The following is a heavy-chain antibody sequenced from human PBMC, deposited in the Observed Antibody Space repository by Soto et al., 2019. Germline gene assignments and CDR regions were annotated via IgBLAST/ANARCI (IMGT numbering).Heavy chain of an antibody. CDR2: ISAYNHYT. D-gene: IGHD1-26*01. V-gene: IGHV1-18*01. Sequence: ASVKVSCKASGYTFSTYGISWVRQAPGQGLEWMGWISAYNHYTNYAQKFQGRVTLTTDTSTNTAYMELRSLRSGDTAMYFCARVGPSREVPYRFDDWGQVTPVTVPS. CDR3: ARVGPSREVPYRFDD. CDR1: GYTFSTYG. J-gene: IGHJ4*02.